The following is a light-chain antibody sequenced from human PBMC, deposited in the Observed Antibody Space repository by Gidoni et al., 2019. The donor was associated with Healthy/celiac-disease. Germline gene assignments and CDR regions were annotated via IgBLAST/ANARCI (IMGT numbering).Light chain of an antibody. J-gene: IGKJ5*01. Sequence: EIVLTQSPATLSLSPGERATLSCRASQSVSSYLAWYQQKPGQAPRLLSNGASNRATGIPARFSGSGSGTDFTLTISSLEPEDFAVYYCQQHSNWPPTFGQGTRLEIK. CDR1: QSVSSY. CDR2: GAS. CDR3: QQHSNWPPT. V-gene: IGKV3-11*01.